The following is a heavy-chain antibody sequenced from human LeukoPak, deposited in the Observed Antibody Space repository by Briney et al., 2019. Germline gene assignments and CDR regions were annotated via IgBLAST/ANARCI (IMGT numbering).Heavy chain of an antibody. CDR1: GGSISSNN. D-gene: IGHD2/OR15-2a*01. CDR3: GPREDSTTNAYDY. CDR2: ISGEGVTI. V-gene: IGHV3-23*01. Sequence: ETLSLTCAVSGGSISSNNWWSWVRQAPGKGLEWVSAISGEGVTIYYADSVKGRFTISRDNSKNTLYLQMNSLTAEDTAVYYCGPREDSTTNAYDYWGQGTLVTVSS. J-gene: IGHJ4*02.